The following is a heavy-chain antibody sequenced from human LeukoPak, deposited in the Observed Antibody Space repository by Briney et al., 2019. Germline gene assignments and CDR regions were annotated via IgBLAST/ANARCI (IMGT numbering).Heavy chain of an antibody. CDR2: IYTSGST. D-gene: IGHD3-22*01. Sequence: SETLSLTCTVSGDSISSFHWSWIRQPAGKGLEWIGRIYTSGSTNYNPSLKSRVTMSVDTSKNQFSLKLSSVTAADTAVYYCASEAYYYDSSGYYKYWGQGTLVTVSS. V-gene: IGHV4-4*07. J-gene: IGHJ4*02. CDR3: ASEAYYYDSSGYYKY. CDR1: GDSISSFH.